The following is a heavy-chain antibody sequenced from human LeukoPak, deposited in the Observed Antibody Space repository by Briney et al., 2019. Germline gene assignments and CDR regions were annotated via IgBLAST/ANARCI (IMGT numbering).Heavy chain of an antibody. CDR1: GVSFSGYY. CDR2: IYYSGST. Sequence: SETLSLTCAVYGVSFSGYYWSWIRQHPGKGLEWIGYIYYSGSTYYNPSLKSRVALSVDTSKNQFSLELSSLTAADTAVYYCAKSREEIRGLDAFDIWGQGTMVTVSP. V-gene: IGHV4-31*11. J-gene: IGHJ3*02. D-gene: IGHD5-24*01. CDR3: AKSREEIRGLDAFDI.